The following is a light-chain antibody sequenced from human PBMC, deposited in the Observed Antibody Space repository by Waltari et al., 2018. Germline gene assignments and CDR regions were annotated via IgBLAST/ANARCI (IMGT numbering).Light chain of an antibody. CDR1: SSDVGGNHY. V-gene: IGLV2-14*03. J-gene: IGLJ2*01. CDR3: ASYISSSTLEL. CDR2: DVI. Sequence: QSALTQPASVSGSPGQSIPISCTGTSSDVGGNHYVSWYQQHPGKAPKLIIYDVINRPSGVSNRFSGSKSSNTASLTISGLQAEDEADYYCASYISSSTLELFGGGTSLTVL.